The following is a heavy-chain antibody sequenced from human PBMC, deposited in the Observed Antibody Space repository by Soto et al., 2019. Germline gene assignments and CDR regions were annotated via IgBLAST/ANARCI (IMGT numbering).Heavy chain of an antibody. CDR1: GYTFSRYG. CDR3: ARASAYSTPWSFDN. CDR2: ISGFNGNT. Sequence: ASVKVSCKASGYTFSRYGISWVRQAPGQGREWMGWISGFNGNTKESEKLQGRVTLTTDTAANTAHMELRGLRSDDTAVYYCARASAYSTPWSFDNWGQGTLVT. V-gene: IGHV1-18*01. J-gene: IGHJ4*02. D-gene: IGHD6-13*01.